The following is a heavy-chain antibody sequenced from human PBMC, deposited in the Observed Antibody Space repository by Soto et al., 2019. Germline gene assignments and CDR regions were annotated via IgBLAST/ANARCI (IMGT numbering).Heavy chain of an antibody. CDR3: ARVSPYGDDDFDY. Sequence: PSETLSLTCTVSGGSISSGGYYWSWIRQHPGKGLEWIGYIYYSGSTYYNPSLKSRVTISVDTSKNQFSLKLSSVTAADTAVYYCARVSPYGDDDFDYWGQGTLVTVSS. CDR2: IYYSGST. D-gene: IGHD4-17*01. CDR1: GGSISSGGYY. J-gene: IGHJ4*02. V-gene: IGHV4-31*03.